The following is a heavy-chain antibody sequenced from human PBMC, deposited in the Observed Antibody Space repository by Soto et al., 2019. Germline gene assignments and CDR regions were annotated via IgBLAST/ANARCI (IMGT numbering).Heavy chain of an antibody. CDR2: INAYVGET. CDR3: ARGDGDTLDY. Sequence: QVQLVQSGAEVKKPGASVKVSCKASGYTFTHYGISWVRQAPGQGLEWTGWINAYVGETKSAQKYQGRITVTMDTSTNTSYLEFRSLSSDDTAVYYCARGDGDTLDYWGQGTLVRVSA. CDR1: GYTFTHYG. J-gene: IGHJ4*02. V-gene: IGHV1-18*01.